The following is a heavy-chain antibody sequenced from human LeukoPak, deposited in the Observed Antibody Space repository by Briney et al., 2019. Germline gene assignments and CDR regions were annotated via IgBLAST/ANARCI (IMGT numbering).Heavy chain of an antibody. CDR3: ARAPYDPALLDY. CDR2: IYYSGST. V-gene: IGHV4-39*01. Sequence: SETLSLTCTVSGGSISSSSYYWGWIRQPPGKGLEWIGSIYYSGSTYYNPSLKSRVTISVDTSKNQFSLKLSSVTAADTAVYYCARAPYDPALLDYWGQGTLVTVSS. J-gene: IGHJ4*02. CDR1: GGSISSSSYY. D-gene: IGHD3-22*01.